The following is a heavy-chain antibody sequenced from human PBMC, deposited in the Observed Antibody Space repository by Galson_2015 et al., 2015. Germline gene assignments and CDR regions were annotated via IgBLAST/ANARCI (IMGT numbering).Heavy chain of an antibody. Sequence: ETLSLTCTVSGGSVSSGSYYWSWIRQPPGKGLEWIGYIYYSGSTNYNPSLKSRVTISVDTSKNQFSLKLSSVTAADTAVYYCARAGAAAGTTDAFDIWGQGTMVTVSS. CDR1: GGSVSSGSYY. J-gene: IGHJ3*02. V-gene: IGHV4-61*01. D-gene: IGHD6-13*01. CDR3: ARAGAAAGTTDAFDI. CDR2: IYYSGST.